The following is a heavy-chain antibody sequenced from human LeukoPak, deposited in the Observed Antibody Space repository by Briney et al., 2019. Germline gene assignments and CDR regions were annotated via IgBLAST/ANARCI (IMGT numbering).Heavy chain of an antibody. V-gene: IGHV4-34*01. D-gene: IGHD3-3*01. CDR2: INHSGST. CDR1: GGSFSGYY. J-gene: IGHJ4*02. CDR3: ASLSYDFWSGYLSH. Sequence: SETLSLTCAVYGGSFSGYYWSWIRQPPGKGLEWIGEINHSGSTNYNPSLKSRVIISVDTSKNQFSLKLSSVTAADTAVYYCASLSYDFWSGYLSHWGQGTLVTVSS.